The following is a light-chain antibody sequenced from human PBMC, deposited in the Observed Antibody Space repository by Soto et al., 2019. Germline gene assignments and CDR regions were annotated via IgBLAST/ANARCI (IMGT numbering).Light chain of an antibody. CDR2: GAS. Sequence: ELVLTQYPGTLSLSPGERATLSCRASQSVSNNYLAWYQQKPGQAPRLPIYGASNRATGIPDRFSGSGSGTDFTLTISRLEPEDFAVYYCQQYGSSGTFGQGTKVDIK. CDR3: QQYGSSGT. CDR1: QSVSNNY. J-gene: IGKJ1*01. V-gene: IGKV3-20*01.